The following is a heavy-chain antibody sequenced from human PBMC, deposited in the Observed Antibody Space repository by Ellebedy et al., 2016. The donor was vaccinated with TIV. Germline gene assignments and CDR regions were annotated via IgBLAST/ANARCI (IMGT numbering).Heavy chain of an antibody. V-gene: IGHV3-30*18. J-gene: IGHJ4*02. CDR3: AKIRAQWEPLDY. CDR1: GPTFSSFA. D-gene: IGHD1-26*01. CDR2: ISDDGSNK. Sequence: GGSLRLXCAASGPTFSSFAIHWVRQAPGKGLEWVAVISDDGSNKYYIDSVKGRFTISRDNSKNTLYLQMNSLRAEDTAVYYCAKIRAQWEPLDYWGQGTLVTVSS.